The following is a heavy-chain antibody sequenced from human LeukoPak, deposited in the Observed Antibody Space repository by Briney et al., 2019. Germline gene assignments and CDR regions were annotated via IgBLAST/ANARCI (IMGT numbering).Heavy chain of an antibody. J-gene: IGHJ6*02. CDR3: ARGHYGLDV. CDR1: GFTFSDRY. Sequence: GGSLRLSCAASGFTFSDRYMSWLRQAPGKGLEWVSYIDGNALSIYYGDSVKGRFTISRDNAKNSVYLQMNSLRAEDTAVYYCARGHYGLDVWGQGTTVIVSS. CDR2: IDGNALSI. V-gene: IGHV3-11*01.